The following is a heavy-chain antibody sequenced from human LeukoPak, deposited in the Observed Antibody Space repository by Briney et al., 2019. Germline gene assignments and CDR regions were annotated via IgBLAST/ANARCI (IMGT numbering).Heavy chain of an antibody. CDR1: GFTFDDYG. CDR3: ARPCSSTSCSPWAFDI. D-gene: IGHD2-2*01. V-gene: IGHV3-20*04. Sequence: GGSLRLSCAASGFTFDDYGMSWVRQAPGKGLEWVSGINWNGGSTGYADSVKGRFTISRDNAKNSLYLLMNSLRAEDTALYYCARPCSSTSCSPWAFDIWGQGTMVTVSS. J-gene: IGHJ3*02. CDR2: INWNGGST.